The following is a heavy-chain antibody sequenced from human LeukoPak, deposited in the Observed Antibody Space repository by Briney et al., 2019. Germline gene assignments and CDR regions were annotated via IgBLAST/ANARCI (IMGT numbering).Heavy chain of an antibody. D-gene: IGHD3-3*01. V-gene: IGHV6-1*01. J-gene: IGHJ6*02. CDR3: ARADYDFWSGPSPNYYYYAMDV. Sequence: SQTLSLTCAISGDSVSSNSAAWNWIRQSPSRGLEWLGRTYYRSKWYNDYAVSVKSRITINPDTSRNQFSLQLNSVTPEDTAVYYCARADYDFWSGPSPNYYYYAMDVWGQGTTVTVSS. CDR1: GDSVSSNSAA. CDR2: TYYRSKWYN.